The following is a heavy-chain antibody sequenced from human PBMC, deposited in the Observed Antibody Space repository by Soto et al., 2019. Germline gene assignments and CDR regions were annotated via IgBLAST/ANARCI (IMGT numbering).Heavy chain of an antibody. CDR3: ARPATVAGLDYYGMDV. V-gene: IGHV1-3*01. CDR1: GYTFIRSA. Sequence: ASVKVSCKASGYTFIRSAMHWVRQAPGQRLEWMGWINAGNGNTKYSQKFQGRVTITRDTSASTAYMELSSLRSEDTAVYYCARPATVAGLDYYGMDVWGQGTTVTVSS. D-gene: IGHD6-19*01. J-gene: IGHJ6*02. CDR2: INAGNGNT.